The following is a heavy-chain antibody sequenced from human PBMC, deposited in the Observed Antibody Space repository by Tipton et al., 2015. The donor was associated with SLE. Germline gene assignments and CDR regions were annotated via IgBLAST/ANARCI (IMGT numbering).Heavy chain of an antibody. Sequence: LRLSCAVYGGSFSGYYWSWIRQPPGKGLEWIGEINHSGSTNYNPSLKSRVTISVDTSTNQFSLKLSSVTAADTAVYYCARGMHIDIVVVIATYFDYWGQGPLVTVSS. CDR2: INHSGST. D-gene: IGHD2-21*01. CDR1: GGSFSGYY. CDR3: ARGMHIDIVVVIATYFDY. J-gene: IGHJ4*02. V-gene: IGHV4-34*01.